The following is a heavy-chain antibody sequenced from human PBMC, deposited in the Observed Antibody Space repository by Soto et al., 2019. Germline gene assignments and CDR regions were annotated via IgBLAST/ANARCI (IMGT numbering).Heavy chain of an antibody. D-gene: IGHD5-12*01. J-gene: IGHJ6*02. CDR2: IYPGDPDT. Sequence: PGESLKISCKGSGYSFTSYWIGWVRQMPGKGLEWMGIIYPGDPDTRYSPSFQGQVTISADKSISTAYLQWSSLKASDTAMYYCARPGKKWLRGPYYYGMDVWGQGTTVTVSS. V-gene: IGHV5-51*01. CDR1: GYSFTSYW. CDR3: ARPGKKWLRGPYYYGMDV.